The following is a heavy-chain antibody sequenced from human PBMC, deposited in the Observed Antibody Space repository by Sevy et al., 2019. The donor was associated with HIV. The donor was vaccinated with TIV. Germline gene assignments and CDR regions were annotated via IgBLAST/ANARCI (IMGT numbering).Heavy chain of an antibody. V-gene: IGHV3-49*04. CDR1: GFTFTDYA. D-gene: IGHD6-19*01. CDR2: FKRKADGGTL. Sequence: GGSLRLSCTASGFTFTDYAMNWVRQSPGKGLEWVAFFKRKADGGTLDHAASVKGRFTISSEDSNNIAYLQMNDLKTEDTGVYYCTQWKGAKSVFDYWGQGALVTVSS. CDR3: TQWKGAKSVFDY. J-gene: IGHJ4*02.